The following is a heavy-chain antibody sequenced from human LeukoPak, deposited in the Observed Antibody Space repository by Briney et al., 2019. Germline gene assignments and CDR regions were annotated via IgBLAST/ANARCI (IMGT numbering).Heavy chain of an antibody. D-gene: IGHD2-15*01. Sequence: GGSLRLSCAASGFTFSSYSMNWVRQAPGKGLEWVSYISSSSSTIYYAGSVKGRFTISRDNAKNSLYLQMNSLRAEDTAVYYCARAEDYCSGGSCYHIIDYWGQGTLVTVSS. V-gene: IGHV3-48*01. CDR1: GFTFSSYS. J-gene: IGHJ4*02. CDR2: ISSSSSTI. CDR3: ARAEDYCSGGSCYHIIDY.